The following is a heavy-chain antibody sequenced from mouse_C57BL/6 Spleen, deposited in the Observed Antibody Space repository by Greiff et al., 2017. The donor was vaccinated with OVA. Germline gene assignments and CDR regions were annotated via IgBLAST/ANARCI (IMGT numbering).Heavy chain of an antibody. V-gene: IGHV1-15*01. D-gene: IGHD1-1*01. CDR3: TRWYYGSSTWCAY. CDR1: GYTFTDYE. J-gene: IGHJ3*01. CDR2: IDPETGGT. Sequence: QVQLQQSGAELVRPGASVTLSCKASGYTFTDYEMHWVKQTPVHGLEWIGAIDPETGGTAYNQKFKGKAILTADKSSSTAYMELRSLTSEDSAVYYCTRWYYGSSTWCAYWGQGTLVTVSA.